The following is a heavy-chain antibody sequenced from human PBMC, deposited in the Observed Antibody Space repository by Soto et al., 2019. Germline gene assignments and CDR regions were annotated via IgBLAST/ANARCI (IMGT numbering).Heavy chain of an antibody. D-gene: IGHD3-22*01. V-gene: IGHV4-34*01. CDR1: GGSFSGYY. J-gene: IGHJ4*02. CDR3: ARSNYYDSSGQGTYFDY. CDR2: INRSGST. Sequence: NPSETLSLACAVYGGSFSGYYWSWIRQPPGKGLEWIGEINRSGSTNYNPSLKSRVTISVDTSKNQFSLKLSSVIAADTAVYYCARSNYYDSSGQGTYFDYWGQGTLVTVSS.